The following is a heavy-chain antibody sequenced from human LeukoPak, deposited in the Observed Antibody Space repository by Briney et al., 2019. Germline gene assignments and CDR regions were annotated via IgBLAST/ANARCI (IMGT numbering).Heavy chain of an antibody. CDR2: IGAYNGNT. J-gene: IGHJ6*03. D-gene: IGHD3-22*01. CDR1: GYTFTSYG. Sequence: ASVKVSCKASGYTFTSYGISWVRQAPGQGLEWMGWIGAYNGNTNYAQKLQGRVTMTTDTSTSTAYMELRSLRSDDTAVYYCARGDYYYDSSGYLLLRSSSGYYMDVWGKGTTVTVSS. CDR3: ARGDYYYDSSGYLLLRSSSGYYMDV. V-gene: IGHV1-18*01.